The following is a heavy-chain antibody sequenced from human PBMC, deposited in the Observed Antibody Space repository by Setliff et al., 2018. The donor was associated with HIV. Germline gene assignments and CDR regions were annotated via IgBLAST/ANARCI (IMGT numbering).Heavy chain of an antibody. V-gene: IGHV3-23*01. Sequence: PGGSLRLSCAASGFTFNYHAMTWVRQAPGKGLEWVSGISGSGDSTFYAHSVKGRFTISRDNSKSTLSLQMNSLRVEDTAVYYCAKGASFSGSYFDYWGQGTLVTVSS. J-gene: IGHJ4*02. D-gene: IGHD5-12*01. CDR3: AKGASFSGSYFDY. CDR2: ISGSGDST. CDR1: GFTFNYHA.